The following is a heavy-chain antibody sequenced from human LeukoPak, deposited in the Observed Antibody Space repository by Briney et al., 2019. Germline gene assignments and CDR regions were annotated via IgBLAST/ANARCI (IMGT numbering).Heavy chain of an antibody. V-gene: IGHV3-7*01. D-gene: IGHD3-10*01. CDR3: ARDSSYYYGSGYMDV. CDR2: IKQDGSEK. J-gene: IGHJ6*03. Sequence: GGSLRLSCAASGFTFSSYWMSWVRQAPGKGLEWVANIKQDGSEKYYVGSVKGRFTISRDNAKSSLYLQMNSLRAEDTAVYYCARDSSYYYGSGYMDVWGKGTTVTVSS. CDR1: GFTFSSYW.